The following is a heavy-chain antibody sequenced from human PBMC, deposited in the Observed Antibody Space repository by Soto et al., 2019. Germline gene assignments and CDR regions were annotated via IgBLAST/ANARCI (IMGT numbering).Heavy chain of an antibody. D-gene: IGHD3-22*01. V-gene: IGHV3-30*18. J-gene: IGHJ4*02. Sequence: PGGSLRLSCAASGFTFSSYGMHWVRQAPGKGLESVAVISYDGSNKYYADSVKGRFTISRDNSKNTLYLQMNSLRAGDTAVYYCAKGKAYYYDSSGYALDYWGQGTLVTVSS. CDR1: GFTFSSYG. CDR2: ISYDGSNK. CDR3: AKGKAYYYDSSGYALDY.